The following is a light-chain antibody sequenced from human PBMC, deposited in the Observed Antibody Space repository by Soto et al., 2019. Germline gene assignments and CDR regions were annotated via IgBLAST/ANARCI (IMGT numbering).Light chain of an antibody. V-gene: IGLV2-14*01. CDR3: SSYTSSSTPYV. CDR1: SSDVGGYNY. Sequence: QSVLTQPASVSGSPGQSITISCTGTSSDVGGYNYVSWYQQHPDKAPKLMIYDVSTRPSGVSNRFSGSKSGNTASLTISGLQAEDEADYYCSSYTSSSTPYVFGTGTKLTVL. CDR2: DVS. J-gene: IGLJ1*01.